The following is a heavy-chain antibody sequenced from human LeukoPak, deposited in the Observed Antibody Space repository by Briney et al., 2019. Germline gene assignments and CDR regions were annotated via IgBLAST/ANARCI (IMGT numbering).Heavy chain of an antibody. V-gene: IGHV1-2*02. D-gene: IGHD6-19*01. CDR1: GYTFTGYY. CDR2: INPNSGGT. J-gene: IGHJ4*02. Sequence: ASVKVSCKASGYTFTGYYMHWVRQTPGQGLEWIGWINPNSGGTNYAQKFQGRVTMTRDTSISTAYMELSRLRSDDTAVYYCASDLATYSSGWATFDYWGQGTLVTVSA. CDR3: ASDLATYSSGWATFDY.